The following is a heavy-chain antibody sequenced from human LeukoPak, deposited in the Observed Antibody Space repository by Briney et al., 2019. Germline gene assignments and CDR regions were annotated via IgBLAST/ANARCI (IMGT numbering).Heavy chain of an antibody. CDR1: GYTLTELS. V-gene: IGHV1-24*01. Sequence: GASVKVSCKVSGYTLTELSMHWVRQAPGKGLEWMGGFDPEDGETIYAQKFQGRVTITADKSTSTAYMELSSLRSEDTAVYYCARSGLDYYDSSGYDARYYYYYMDVWGKGTTVTVSS. CDR2: FDPEDGET. CDR3: ARSGLDYYDSSGYDARYYYYYMDV. J-gene: IGHJ6*03. D-gene: IGHD3-22*01.